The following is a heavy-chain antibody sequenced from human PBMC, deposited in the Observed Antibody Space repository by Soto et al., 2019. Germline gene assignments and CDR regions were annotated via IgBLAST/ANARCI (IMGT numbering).Heavy chain of an antibody. Sequence: QVQLVQSGAEVKQPGASVKVSCKASGYTFTHYGVSWVRQAPGQGLEWLGRISNVNGNTNYAENFQGRVTMTTDSSTSTVYMELRSLPFADRDAYYCARINQVALLDVWGQGTTVTVSS. CDR2: ISNVNGNT. J-gene: IGHJ6*02. V-gene: IGHV1-18*01. CDR3: ARINQVALLDV. D-gene: IGHD5-12*01. CDR1: GYTFTHYG.